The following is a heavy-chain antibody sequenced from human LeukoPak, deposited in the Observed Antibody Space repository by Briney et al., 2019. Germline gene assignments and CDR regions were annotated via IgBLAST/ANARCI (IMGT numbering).Heavy chain of an antibody. CDR2: IYYSGST. J-gene: IGHJ3*02. D-gene: IGHD3-22*01. Sequence: SETLSLTCTVSGGSISSYYWSWIRQPPGKGLEWIGYIYYSGSTNYNPSLKSRVTISVDTSKNQFSLKLSSVTAADTAVYYCXXXXXXXXXXXXXXXXGRSMRDFGAFDIWGQGTMVTVSS. CDR3: XXXXXXXXXXXXXXXXGRSMRDFGAFDI. V-gene: IGHV4-59*01. CDR1: GGSISSYY.